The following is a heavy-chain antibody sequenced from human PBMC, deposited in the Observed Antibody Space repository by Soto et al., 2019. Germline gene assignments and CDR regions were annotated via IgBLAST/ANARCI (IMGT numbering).Heavy chain of an antibody. D-gene: IGHD1-1*01. CDR2: ITSSSSAI. Sequence: EVQLLESGGGLVKPGGSLRLSCAASGFTFSSYTMNWFRQAPGKGLEWVSSITSSSSAIYYADSVRGRFTISRDNAKNSLYLQMNSLRAEDAAVYYCARDPNTGTYHFNYWGQGTLVTVSS. V-gene: IGHV3-21*01. J-gene: IGHJ4*02. CDR3: ARDPNTGTYHFNY. CDR1: GFTFSSYT.